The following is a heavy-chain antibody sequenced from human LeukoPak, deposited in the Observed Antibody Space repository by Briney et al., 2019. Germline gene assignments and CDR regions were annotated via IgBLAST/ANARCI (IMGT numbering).Heavy chain of an antibody. CDR2: TTSSSSSYI. CDR3: AKPDGMDV. CDR1: GFTFSSYS. J-gene: IGHJ6*02. Sequence: GGSLRLSCAAFGFTFSSYSMNWVRQAPGKGLEWVSSTTSSSSSYIYYADSVKGRFTISRDNAKNSLYLQMNSLRAEDTAVYYCAKPDGMDVWGQGTTVTVSS. D-gene: IGHD1-14*01. V-gene: IGHV3-21*01.